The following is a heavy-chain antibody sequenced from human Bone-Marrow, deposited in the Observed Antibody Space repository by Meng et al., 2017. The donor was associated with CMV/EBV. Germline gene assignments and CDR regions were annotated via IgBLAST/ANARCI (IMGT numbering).Heavy chain of an antibody. CDR2: IYSGGSST. CDR1: GFTFSSNT. V-gene: IGHV3-23*03. D-gene: IGHD5-18*01. Sequence: GAFLKISCAAAGFTFSSNTMSWVRQAPGKGLEWVSIIYSGGSSTYYADSVKGRFTISRDNSKNTLYLQMNSLRAEDTAVYYCGKGGIGYGTPMAFDIWGQGTMVTVSS. CDR3: GKGGIGYGTPMAFDI. J-gene: IGHJ3*02.